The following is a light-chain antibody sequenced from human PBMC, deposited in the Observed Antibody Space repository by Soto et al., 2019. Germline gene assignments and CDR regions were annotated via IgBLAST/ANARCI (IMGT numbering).Light chain of an antibody. Sequence: QSALTQPASVSGSPGQSITISCTGTSSDVGGYNYVSWYQQHPGKAPKLMIYDVSNRPSGVSNRFSGSKSGNTASLTISGLQDEDEDDYYCSSSTSSSTVVFGGGTKVTVL. CDR1: SSDVGGYNY. V-gene: IGLV2-14*01. CDR2: DVS. J-gene: IGLJ2*01. CDR3: SSSTSSSTVV.